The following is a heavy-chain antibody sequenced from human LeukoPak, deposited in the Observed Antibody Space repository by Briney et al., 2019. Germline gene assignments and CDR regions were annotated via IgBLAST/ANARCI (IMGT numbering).Heavy chain of an antibody. CDR1: GYTFTTYD. J-gene: IGHJ6*02. CDR2: MDPNSGNT. V-gene: IGHV1-8*01. D-gene: IGHD3-22*01. Sequence: ASVKVSCKASGYTFTTYDINWVRQATGLGLEWMGWMDPNSGNTGYAQKFQGRVTMTRNTSIRTAYMELSSLRSEDTAVYYCAKTYYYDSADFRILYGMDVWGQGTTVTVSS. CDR3: AKTYYYDSADFRILYGMDV.